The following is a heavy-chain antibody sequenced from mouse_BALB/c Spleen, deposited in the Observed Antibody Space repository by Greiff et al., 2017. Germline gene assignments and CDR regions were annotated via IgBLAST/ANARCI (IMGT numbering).Heavy chain of an antibody. CDR1: GYTFTSYW. D-gene: IGHD2-2*01. J-gene: IGHJ4*01. Sequence: VQLQEPGPELVRPGASVKMSCKASGYTFTSYWMHWVKQRPGQGLEWIGMIDPSNSDTRLNQKFKDKATLNVDKSSTTAYMQLSSLTSEDSAVYYCARGWFTYAVDYWGQGTSVTVSA. CDR3: ARGWFTYAVDY. V-gene: IGHV1S127*01. CDR2: IDPSNSDT.